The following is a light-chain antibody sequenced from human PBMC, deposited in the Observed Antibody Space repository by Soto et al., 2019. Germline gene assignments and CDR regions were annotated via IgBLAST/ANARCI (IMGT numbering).Light chain of an antibody. CDR1: SSDVGGYGY. CDR3: SSYSISTAYL. V-gene: IGLV2-14*01. CDR2: EVN. J-gene: IGLJ1*01. Sequence: QSALTQPASVSGSPGQSITISCTGTSSDVGGYGYVSWYQLHPGKAPKLMVFEVNNRPSGVSYRFSGSKSGNTASLTISGLQAEDEADYFCSSYSISTAYLFGTGTKLTVL.